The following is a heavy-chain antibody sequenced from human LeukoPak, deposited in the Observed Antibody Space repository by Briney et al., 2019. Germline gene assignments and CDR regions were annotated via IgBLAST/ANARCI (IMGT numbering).Heavy chain of an antibody. CDR1: GGSISSHY. J-gene: IGHJ4*02. CDR3: ARGEIRDGYNPPYFDY. V-gene: IGHV4-59*11. CDR2: IYYSGST. D-gene: IGHD5-24*01. Sequence: RASETLSLTCTVSGGSISSHYWSWIRQPPGKGLEWIGYIYYSGSTNYNPSLKSRVTISVDTSKNQFSLKLSSVTAADTAVYYCARGEIRDGYNPPYFDYWGQGTLVTVCS.